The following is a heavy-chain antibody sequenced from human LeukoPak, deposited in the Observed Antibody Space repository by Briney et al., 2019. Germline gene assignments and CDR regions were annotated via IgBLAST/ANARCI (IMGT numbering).Heavy chain of an antibody. Sequence: SETLSLTCAVYGGSFSGYYWSWIRQPPGKGLEWLGEINHSGSTNYNPSLKSRVTISVDTSKNQFSLKLSSVTAADTAVYYCARGDILTGYYHFDYWGQGTLVTVSS. CDR3: ARGDILTGYYHFDY. J-gene: IGHJ4*02. V-gene: IGHV4-34*01. CDR2: INHSGST. D-gene: IGHD3-9*01. CDR1: GGSFSGYY.